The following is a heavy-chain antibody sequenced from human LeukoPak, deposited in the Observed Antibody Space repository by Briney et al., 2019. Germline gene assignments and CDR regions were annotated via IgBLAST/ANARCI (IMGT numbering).Heavy chain of an antibody. V-gene: IGHV1-2*02. CDR3: ARGFRPTAIEDCFDP. J-gene: IGHJ5*02. CDR1: GYTFTAYY. Sequence: GASVKVSCKASGYTFTAYYLHWVRLAPGQGLEWMGWITPNSGGTKYAQRFQGRVTTTRDTSISTAYMELSGLRSGDTAVYYCARGFRPTAIEDCFDPWGQGTLVTVSS. D-gene: IGHD2-2*02. CDR2: ITPNSGGT.